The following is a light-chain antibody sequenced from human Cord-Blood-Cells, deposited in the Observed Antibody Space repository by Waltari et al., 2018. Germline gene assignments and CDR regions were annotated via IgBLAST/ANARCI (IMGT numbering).Light chain of an antibody. CDR3: QQRSNWRT. Sequence: EIVLTQSPATLSLSPGERATLSCRASQSVSSYLAWYQQKPGQAPRLLIYDATNRATGIPARFSGSASGTYFTLTISSLEPEDFAVYYCQQRSNWRTFGGGTKVEIK. CDR2: DAT. V-gene: IGKV3-11*01. CDR1: QSVSSY. J-gene: IGKJ4*01.